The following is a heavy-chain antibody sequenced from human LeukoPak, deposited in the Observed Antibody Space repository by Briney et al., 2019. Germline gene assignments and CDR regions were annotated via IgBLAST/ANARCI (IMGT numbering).Heavy chain of an antibody. CDR3: ARGADNSYYYYRYMDF. J-gene: IGHJ6*03. CDR2: IRTSSIYM. V-gene: IGHV3-21*05. Sequence: GGALRLSCAVSGFTFSRYTMNWVRQAPGEGGERGAYIRTSSIYMYYADSVKGGVTVSRDNAKKTLYMQIERLREEDTALYYCARGADNSYYYYRYMDFWGKGTTVTVSS. D-gene: IGHD1-1*01. CDR1: GFTFSRYT.